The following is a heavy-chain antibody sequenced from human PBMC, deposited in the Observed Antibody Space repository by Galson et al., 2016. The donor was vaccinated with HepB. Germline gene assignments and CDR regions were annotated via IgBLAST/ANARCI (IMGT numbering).Heavy chain of an antibody. Sequence: SLRLSCAASGFTFSTSNMNWVRQAPGKGLQWVSYISSTSDRVHDADSVRGRFTISRDNARNSLYLQMKSLRAEDTAVYYCANLGGYYYNSNVDYWGQGTLVTVSS. CDR2: ISSTSDRV. CDR1: GFTFSTSN. CDR3: ANLGGYYYNSNVDY. D-gene: IGHD3-22*01. V-gene: IGHV3-48*01. J-gene: IGHJ4*02.